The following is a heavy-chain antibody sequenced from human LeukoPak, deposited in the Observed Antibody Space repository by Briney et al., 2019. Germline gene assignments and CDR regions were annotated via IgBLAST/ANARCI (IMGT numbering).Heavy chain of an antibody. CDR1: GFTFDDYA. CDR2: ISWNSGSI. D-gene: IGHD5-12*01. CDR3: AKDIAEVATTPGWYGMDA. J-gene: IGHJ6*02. V-gene: IGHV3-9*01. Sequence: SLRLSCAASGFTFDDYAMHWVRQAPGKGLEWVSGISWNSGSIGYADSAKGRFTISRDNAKNSLYLQMNSLRAEDTALYYCAKDIAEVATTPGWYGMDAWGQGTTVTVSS.